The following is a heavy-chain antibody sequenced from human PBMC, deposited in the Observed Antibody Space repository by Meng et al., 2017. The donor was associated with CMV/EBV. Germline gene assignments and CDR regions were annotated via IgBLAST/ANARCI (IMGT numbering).Heavy chain of an antibody. V-gene: IGHV3-48*04. CDR3: ARGRPILPRLVGYSYGFTAYYFDY. CDR2: ITSSSSTI. Sequence: GGSLRLSCVASGFTFSTYSMNWVRQAPGKGLEWLSYITSSSSTIYYADSVKGRFTISRDNAKNSLYLQMNSLRAEDTAVYYCARGRPILPRLVGYSYGFTAYYFDYWGQGTLVTVSS. CDR1: GFTFSTYS. J-gene: IGHJ4*02. D-gene: IGHD5-18*01.